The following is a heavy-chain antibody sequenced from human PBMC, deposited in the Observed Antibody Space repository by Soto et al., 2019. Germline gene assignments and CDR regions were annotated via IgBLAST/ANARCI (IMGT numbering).Heavy chain of an antibody. V-gene: IGHV3-33*01. CDR3: ARDGGSHGPAYCDS. D-gene: IGHD3-16*01. Sequence: VQLVESGGGVVQPGTSLRLSCVASGSTFSNYGMHWVRQAPGKGPQWVAVIWYDGSNKSYGESVKGRFTISRDNSKNTRYLDRNSLRAEDTAVYYCARDGGSHGPAYCDSWGQGSLVSVSS. CDR1: GSTFSNYG. CDR2: IWYDGSNK. J-gene: IGHJ4*02.